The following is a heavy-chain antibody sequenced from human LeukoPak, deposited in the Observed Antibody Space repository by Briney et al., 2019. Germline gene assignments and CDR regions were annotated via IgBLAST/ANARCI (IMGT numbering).Heavy chain of an antibody. J-gene: IGHJ4*02. CDR2: FDPEDGET. V-gene: IGHV1-24*01. D-gene: IGHD1/OR15-1a*01. CDR3: ATGGPGSGEHLDY. CDR1: GYTLTELS. Sequence: VASVKVSCKVSGYTLTELSMHWVRQAPGKGLEWMGGFDPEDGETIYAQKFQGRVTMTEDTSTDTAYMELSSLRSEDTAVYYCATGGPGSGEHLDYWGQGTLVTVSS.